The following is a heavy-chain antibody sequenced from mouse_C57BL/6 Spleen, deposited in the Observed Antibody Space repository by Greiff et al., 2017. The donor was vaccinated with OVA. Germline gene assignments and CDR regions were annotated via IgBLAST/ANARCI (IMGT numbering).Heavy chain of an antibody. J-gene: IGHJ3*01. D-gene: IGHD1-1*01. CDR2: ISDGGSYT. Sequence: EVMLVESGGGLVKPGGSLKLSCAASGFTFSSYAMSWVRQTPEKRLEWVATISDGGSYTYYPDNVKGRFTISRDNAKNNLYLQMSHLKSEDTARYYCARGYGSSQAWFAYWGQGTLGTVSA. V-gene: IGHV5-4*03. CDR1: GFTFSSYA. CDR3: ARGYGSSQAWFAY.